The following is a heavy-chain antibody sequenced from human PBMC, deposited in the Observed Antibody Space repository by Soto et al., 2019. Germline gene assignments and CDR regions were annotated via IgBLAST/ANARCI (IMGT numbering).Heavy chain of an antibody. CDR3: ASVYYGSGSYSDDY. V-gene: IGHV4-31*03. D-gene: IGHD3-10*01. J-gene: IGHJ4*02. Sequence: SETLSLTCTVSGGSISSGGYYWSWIRQHPGKGLEWIGYIYYSGSTYYNPSLKSRVTISVDTSKNQFSLKLSSVTAADTAVYYCASVYYGSGSYSDDYWGQGTLVTVSS. CDR1: GGSISSGGYY. CDR2: IYYSGST.